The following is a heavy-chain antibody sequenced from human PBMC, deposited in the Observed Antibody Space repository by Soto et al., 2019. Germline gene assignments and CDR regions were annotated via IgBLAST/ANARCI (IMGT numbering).Heavy chain of an antibody. Sequence: ASVKVSCKASGYTFTSYGISWVRQAPGHGLEWMGWISAYNGNTNYAQKFKGRVTLTTDTSTSTAYMELRSLRSDDTAMYCCATIAVGGTGNYWGQGTVATVSS. J-gene: IGHJ4*02. D-gene: IGHD6-19*01. CDR3: ATIAVGGTGNY. CDR1: GYTFTSYG. CDR2: ISAYNGNT. V-gene: IGHV1-18*01.